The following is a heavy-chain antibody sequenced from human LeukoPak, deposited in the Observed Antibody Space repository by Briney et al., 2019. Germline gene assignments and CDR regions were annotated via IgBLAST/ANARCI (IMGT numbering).Heavy chain of an antibody. CDR3: ARHKWELILHDAFDI. D-gene: IGHD1-26*01. J-gene: IGHJ3*02. V-gene: IGHV5-51*01. Sequence: GESLKISCKGSGYSFTSYWIGWVRQMPGKGLEWMGIVYPDDSDTRYSPSFQGQVTISADKSISTAYLQWSSLKASDTAMYYRARHKWELILHDAFDIWGQGTMVTVSS. CDR2: VYPDDSDT. CDR1: GYSFTSYW.